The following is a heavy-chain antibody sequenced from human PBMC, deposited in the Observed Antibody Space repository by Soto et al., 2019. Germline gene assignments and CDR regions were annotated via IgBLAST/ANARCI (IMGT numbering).Heavy chain of an antibody. CDR3: AREDGLINYYYYYMDV. CDR2: IWYDGSNK. Sequence: PGGSLRLSCAASGFTCSSYGRHWVRQAPGKGLEWVAVIWYDGSNKYYADSVKGRFTISRDNSKNTLYLQMNSLRAEDTAVYYCAREDGLINYYYYYMDVWGKGTTVTVSS. J-gene: IGHJ6*03. V-gene: IGHV3-33*01. D-gene: IGHD3-10*01. CDR1: GFTCSSYG.